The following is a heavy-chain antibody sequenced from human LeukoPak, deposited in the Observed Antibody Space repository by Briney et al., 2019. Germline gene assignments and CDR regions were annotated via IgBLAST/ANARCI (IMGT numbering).Heavy chain of an antibody. CDR1: GGTFSSYA. J-gene: IGHJ4*02. CDR2: MNPNSGNT. CDR3: ARVVPAAIRALSYFDY. V-gene: IGHV1-8*03. Sequence: ASVKVSCKASGGTFSSYAINWVRQATGQGLEWMGWMNPNSGNTGYAQKFQGRVTITRNTSISTAYMELSSLRSEDTAVYYCARVVPAAIRALSYFDYWGQGTLVTVSS. D-gene: IGHD2-2*02.